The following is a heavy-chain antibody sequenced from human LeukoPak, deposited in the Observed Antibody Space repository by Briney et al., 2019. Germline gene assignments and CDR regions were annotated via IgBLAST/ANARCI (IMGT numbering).Heavy chain of an antibody. CDR3: ARDCSGGSCYPTYGMDV. CDR2: IYYGGST. D-gene: IGHD2-15*01. CDR1: GGSISSYY. J-gene: IGHJ6*02. V-gene: IGHV4-59*01. Sequence: PSETLSLTCTVSGGSISSYYWSWIRQPPGKGREGIGYIYYGGSTNYNPSLKSRVTIPVDTSKNQFPWKLSSVTPADTAVYYCARDCSGGSCYPTYGMDVWGQGTTVTVSS.